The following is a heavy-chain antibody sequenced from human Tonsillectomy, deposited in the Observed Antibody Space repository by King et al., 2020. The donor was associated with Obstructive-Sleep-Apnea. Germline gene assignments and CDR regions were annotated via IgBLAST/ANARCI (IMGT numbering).Heavy chain of an antibody. D-gene: IGHD3-3*01. Sequence: VQLVESGGGLVQAGGSLRLSCAASGFTFSAYAMDWVRQAPGKGLEYVSAISRNGDSTSYANSGKVRFTISRDNSKNTLFLQMGSLRAEDMAVYYCARRTIFGRGMDVWGQGTTVTVSS. V-gene: IGHV3-64*01. CDR3: ARRTIFGRGMDV. CDR2: ISRNGDST. J-gene: IGHJ6*02. CDR1: GFTFSAYA.